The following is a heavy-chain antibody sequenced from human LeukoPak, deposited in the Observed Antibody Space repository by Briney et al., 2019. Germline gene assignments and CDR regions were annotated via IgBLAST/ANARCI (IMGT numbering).Heavy chain of an antibody. D-gene: IGHD1-7*01. V-gene: IGHV4-59*01. CDR2: IYYSGST. J-gene: IGHJ4*02. CDR3: ARAKLGDFDY. CDR1: GGSISSYY. Sequence: SENLSLTCTVSGGSISSYYWSWIRQPPGKGLEWIGYIYYSGSTNYNPSLKSRVTISVDTSKNQFSLKLSSVTAADTAVYYCARAKLGDFDYWGRGTLVTVSS.